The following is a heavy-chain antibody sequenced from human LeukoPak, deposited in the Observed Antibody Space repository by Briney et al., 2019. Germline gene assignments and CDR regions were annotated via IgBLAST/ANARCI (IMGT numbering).Heavy chain of an antibody. V-gene: IGHV1-2*02. CDR1: GYTFTVYY. J-gene: IGHJ5*02. D-gene: IGHD3-10*01. CDR3: ARSPSMVRGVITHNWFDP. Sequence: GASVKVSCKASGYTFTVYYMHWVRQAPGQGLEWMGWINPNSGGTNYAQKFQGRVTMTRDTSISTAYMELSRLRSDDTAVYCCARSPSMVRGVITHNWFDPWGQGTLVTVSS. CDR2: INPNSGGT.